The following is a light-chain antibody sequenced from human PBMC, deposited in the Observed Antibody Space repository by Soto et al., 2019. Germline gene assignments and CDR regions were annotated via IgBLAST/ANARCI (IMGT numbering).Light chain of an antibody. CDR3: QQSHTPPLT. V-gene: IGKV1-39*01. J-gene: IGKJ4*01. CDR2: AAS. CDR1: QSISRY. Sequence: DIQMTHSPSPPSASVGDRVTVNCRASQSISRYLNWYQQKPANAPKLLIYAASNLQSEFHSRFSGSGSGTDFTLTISSLHPEDFATYFCQQSHTPPLTFGGGTKVDIK.